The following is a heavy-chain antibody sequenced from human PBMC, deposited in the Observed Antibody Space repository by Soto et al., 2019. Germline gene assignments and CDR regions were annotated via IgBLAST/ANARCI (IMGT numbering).Heavy chain of an antibody. D-gene: IGHD4-17*01. Sequence: QVQLQESRPGLVKPSQTLSLTCTVSGGSISSGGYYWSWIRQHPGKGLEWIGYIYYSGSTYYNPSLKSRVTISVDTSKNQFSLKLSSVTAADTAVYYCARDQYGDYVAYGSDYYYYGMDVWGQGTTVTVSS. CDR2: IYYSGST. CDR1: GGSISSGGYY. V-gene: IGHV4-31*03. J-gene: IGHJ6*02. CDR3: ARDQYGDYVAYGSDYYYYGMDV.